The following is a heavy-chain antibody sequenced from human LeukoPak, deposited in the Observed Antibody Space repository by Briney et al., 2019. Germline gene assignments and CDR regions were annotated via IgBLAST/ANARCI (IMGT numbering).Heavy chain of an antibody. CDR3: ARDRSLVTAVSGSMNY. CDR1: GYTFTSYY. D-gene: IGHD6-19*01. J-gene: IGHJ4*02. V-gene: IGHV1-46*01. CDR2: INPSGGST. Sequence: ASVKVPCKASGYTFTSYYMHWVRRAPGQGVEWMGIINPSGGSTSYAQKCQGRVPMTRGTSTSTVYMEQSSLRSEDTAVYYCARDRSLVTAVSGSMNYWGQGTLVTVSS.